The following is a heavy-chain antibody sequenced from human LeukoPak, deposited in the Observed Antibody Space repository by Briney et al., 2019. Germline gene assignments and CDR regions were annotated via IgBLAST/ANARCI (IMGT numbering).Heavy chain of an antibody. J-gene: IGHJ4*02. V-gene: IGHV3-7*03. CDR2: IKQDGSEK. D-gene: IGHD1-26*01. CDR1: GFSFSTYW. Sequence: GESLRLSCAASGFSFSTYWMSWVRQAPGKGLEWVANIKQDGSEKYYVDSVKGRFTISRDNAKNSLYLQMNSLRAEDTALYYCAKDIFKWELLGIFDYWGQGTLVTVSS. CDR3: AKDIFKWELLGIFDY.